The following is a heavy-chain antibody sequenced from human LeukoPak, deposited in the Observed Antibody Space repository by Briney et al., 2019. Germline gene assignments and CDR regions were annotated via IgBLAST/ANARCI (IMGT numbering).Heavy chain of an antibody. J-gene: IGHJ5*02. V-gene: IGHV1-2*02. CDR2: INPNSGGT. Sequence: GASVKVSCKASGYTFTGYYMHWVRQAPGQGLEWMGWINPNSGGTNYAQKFQGRVAMTRDTSISTAYMELSRLRSDDTAVYYCARDSIHRDGYNSWGQGTLVTVSS. CDR3: ARDSIHRDGYNS. CDR1: GYTFTGYY. D-gene: IGHD5-12*01.